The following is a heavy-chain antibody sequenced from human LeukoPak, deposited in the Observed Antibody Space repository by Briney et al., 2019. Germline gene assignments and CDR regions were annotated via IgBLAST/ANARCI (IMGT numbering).Heavy chain of an antibody. Sequence: GRSLRLSCAASGFTFSSYGMHWVRQAPGKGLEWVAVIWYDGSNIFYGDSVKGRFTISRDNSKNEVYLQMNSLRVEDTAVYYCARDGDDILTGYFDSWGQGTLVTVSS. CDR2: IWYDGSNI. J-gene: IGHJ4*02. CDR1: GFTFSSYG. V-gene: IGHV3-33*01. D-gene: IGHD3-9*01. CDR3: ARDGDDILTGYFDS.